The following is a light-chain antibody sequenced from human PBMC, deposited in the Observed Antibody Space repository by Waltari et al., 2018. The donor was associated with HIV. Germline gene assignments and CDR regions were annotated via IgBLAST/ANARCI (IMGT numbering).Light chain of an antibody. J-gene: IGKJ4*01. CDR1: QGIRID. CDR2: AIS. CDR3: LQHDSYPRT. Sequence: DIQMTQSPSSLSASVGDTVTITCRASQGIRIDLGWYQQKPGKAPQRLIYAISSLQSVVPSRFSGSGSGSQFTLTITGLQPEDSATYYCLQHDSYPRTFGGGTKVEIK. V-gene: IGKV1-17*01.